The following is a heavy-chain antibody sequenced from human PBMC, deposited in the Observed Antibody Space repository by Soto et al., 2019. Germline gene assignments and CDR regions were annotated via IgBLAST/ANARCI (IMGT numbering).Heavy chain of an antibody. CDR1: GFTVSSYA. D-gene: IGHD3-10*01. CDR3: AKGGALGSGSYYPRASYYYYGMDV. Sequence: GGSLRLSCAASGFTVSSYAMSRVRQAPGKGLEWVSAISGSGGSTYYADSVKGRFTISRDNSKNTLYLQMNSLRAEDTAVYYCAKGGALGSGSYYPRASYYYYGMDVWGQGTTVTVSS. V-gene: IGHV3-23*01. CDR2: ISGSGGST. J-gene: IGHJ6*02.